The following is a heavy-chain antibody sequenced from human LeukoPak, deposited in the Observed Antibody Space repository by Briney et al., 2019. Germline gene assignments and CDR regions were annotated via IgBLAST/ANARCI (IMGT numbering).Heavy chain of an antibody. CDR2: IKEDGSRK. CDR3: ATPLDYYDSSGYHQGGD. CDR1: GLTFSSYW. J-gene: IGHJ4*02. Sequence: GGSLRLSCAASGLTFSSYWMTWVRQAPGKGLEWVANIKEDGSRKNYMDSAKGRFTISRDNTKNSLYLQMNSLRAEDTAVYHCATPLDYYDSSGYHQGGDWGQGTLVTVSS. D-gene: IGHD3-22*01. V-gene: IGHV3-7*03.